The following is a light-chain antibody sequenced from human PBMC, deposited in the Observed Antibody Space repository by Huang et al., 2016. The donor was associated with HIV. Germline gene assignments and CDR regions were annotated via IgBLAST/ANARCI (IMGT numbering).Light chain of an antibody. CDR1: QDINNF. CDR2: AAS. Sequence: IRMTQSPSSLSASTGDRVTITCRANQDINNFLALYQHRPGSVPKLLIYAASTLQSGVPSRFSGNGSGTDFTLTIGCLHSEDVATYYCQQYDIHPLTFGPGTRVDIK. V-gene: IGKV1-8*01. CDR3: QQYDIHPLT. J-gene: IGKJ3*01.